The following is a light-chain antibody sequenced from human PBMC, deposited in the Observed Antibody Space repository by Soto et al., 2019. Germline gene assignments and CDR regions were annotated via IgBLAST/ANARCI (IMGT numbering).Light chain of an antibody. CDR2: GAS. V-gene: IGKV3-15*01. J-gene: IGKJ1*01. CDR1: QSVSSN. Sequence: EIVLTQSPGTLSLSPGERATLSCRASQSVSSNLAWYQQKPGQAPRLLIYGASTRATGIPARFSGSGSGTEFTLTISSLQSEDFAVYYCQQYNNWPPWTFGQGTSV. CDR3: QQYNNWPPWT.